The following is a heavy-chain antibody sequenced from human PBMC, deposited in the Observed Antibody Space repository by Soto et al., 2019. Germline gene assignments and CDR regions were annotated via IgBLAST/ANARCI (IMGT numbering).Heavy chain of an antibody. Sequence: SWRLSCLASVFPSSNYCMHWVRTAPGKGLEWVAGIDYNEINQYYIDPVKGRFTISRDQSKNTLYLKMNSLRAEDTAVYYCARDFCPVPNCYDLWGQGVLVT. J-gene: IGHJ4*02. CDR2: IDYNEINQ. V-gene: IGHV3-33*01. D-gene: IGHD3-3*01. CDR1: VFPSSNYC. CDR3: ARDFCPVPNCYDL.